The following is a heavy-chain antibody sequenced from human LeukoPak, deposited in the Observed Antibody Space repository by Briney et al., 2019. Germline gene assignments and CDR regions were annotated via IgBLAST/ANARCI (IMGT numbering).Heavy chain of an antibody. CDR3: ARGLYSTKWYYDAFDI. CDR2: IYTSGST. D-gene: IGHD6-13*01. Sequence: PSETLSLTCSVSGGSISSGSYYWSWIRQPAGKGLEWIGRIYTSGSTNYNPSLKSRVTMSVDTSKNQFSLKLSSLTAADTAVYSCARGLYSTKWYYDAFDIWGQGIMVTVSS. J-gene: IGHJ3*02. CDR1: GGSISSGSYY. V-gene: IGHV4-61*02.